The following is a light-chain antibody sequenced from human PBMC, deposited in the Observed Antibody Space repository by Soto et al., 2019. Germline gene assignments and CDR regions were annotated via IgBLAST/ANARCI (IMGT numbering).Light chain of an antibody. CDR1: QSVSTY. Sequence: DIQMTQSPSSLSASVGDRVTITCRASQSVSTYLNWYQQKPGKAPNLLIYTASTLQGGVPSRFSGSGSGTDFTLTITSLQPEDSATYYCQQSYSTIFSFGPGTKVEIK. CDR2: TAS. J-gene: IGKJ3*01. CDR3: QQSYSTIFS. V-gene: IGKV1-39*01.